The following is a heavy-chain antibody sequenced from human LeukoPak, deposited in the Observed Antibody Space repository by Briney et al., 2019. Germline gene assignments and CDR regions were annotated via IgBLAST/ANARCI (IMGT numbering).Heavy chain of an antibody. CDR3: ARDNYDTGGYYFD. Sequence: PGGSLRLSCAASGFTFSSYEMNWVRQAPGKGLDWVSYISSGGGTTYYADSVKGRFTISRDNAKNSLYLQMNSLRAEDTAVYYCARDNYDTGGYYFDWGQGTLVTVSS. V-gene: IGHV3-48*03. CDR2: ISSGGGTT. D-gene: IGHD3-22*01. CDR1: GFTFSSYE. J-gene: IGHJ4*02.